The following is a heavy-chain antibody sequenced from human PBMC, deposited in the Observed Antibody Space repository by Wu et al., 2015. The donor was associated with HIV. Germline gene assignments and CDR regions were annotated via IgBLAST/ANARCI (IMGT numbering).Heavy chain of an antibody. CDR3: AREIEDPAIMVRAGFDP. CDR2: PTPMFGTT. D-gene: IGHD3-10*01. V-gene: IGHV1-69*05. Sequence: QVHLVQFGGEVKKPGSSVKVSCKASGGIFSNYDINWVRQAPGQGLEWMGGPTPMFGTTNYAQKFQGRVTITSDVYTSTVYMELSSLRSGDTAIYYCAREIEDPAIMVRAGFDPWGQGTLVTVSS. CDR1: GGIFSNYD. J-gene: IGHJ5*02.